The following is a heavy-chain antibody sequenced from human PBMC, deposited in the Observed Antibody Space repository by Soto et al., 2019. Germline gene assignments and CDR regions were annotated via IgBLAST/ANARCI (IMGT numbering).Heavy chain of an antibody. CDR2: IYPGDSDT. J-gene: IGHJ6*02. V-gene: IGHV5-51*01. CDR1: GYSFTSYW. Sequence: PGESQKISCKGSGYSFTSYWSGWVRQIPGKGLEWMGIIYPGDSDTRYSPSFQGQVTISADKSISTACLQWSSLKASDTAMYYCARQHSSGGYYYYGMDAWGQGTTVTVSS. CDR3: ARQHSSGGYYYYGMDA. D-gene: IGHD6-19*01.